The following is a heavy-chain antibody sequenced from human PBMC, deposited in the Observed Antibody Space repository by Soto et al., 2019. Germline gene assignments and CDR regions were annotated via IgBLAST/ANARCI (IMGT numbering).Heavy chain of an antibody. Sequence: QVQLQESGPGLVKPSQTLSLTCTVSGGSISSGGYYWSWIRQHPGKGLEWNGYIYYSGSTYYNPSLKSRVIISVDTSKNQFSLKLSSVTAADTALYYCARAERQWEVVWCSSTSCYFSWFDPWGQGTLVTVSS. CDR2: IYYSGST. CDR1: GGSISSGGYY. J-gene: IGHJ5*02. D-gene: IGHD2-2*01. CDR3: ARAERQWEVVWCSSTSCYFSWFDP. V-gene: IGHV4-31*03.